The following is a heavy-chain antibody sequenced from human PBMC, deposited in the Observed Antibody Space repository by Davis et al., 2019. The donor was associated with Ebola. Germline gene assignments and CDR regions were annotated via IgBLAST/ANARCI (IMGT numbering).Heavy chain of an antibody. V-gene: IGHV3-33*08. CDR3: ARAIYSATVTRGFGMDV. CDR2: IWYDGSNK. D-gene: IGHD4-17*01. CDR1: GFTFSNAW. Sequence: GGSLRLSCAASGFTFSNAWLSWVRQAPGKGLEWVAVIWYDGSNKYYADSVKGRFTISRDNSKNTLYLQMNSLRAEDTAVYYCARAIYSATVTRGFGMDVWGQGTTVTVSS. J-gene: IGHJ6*02.